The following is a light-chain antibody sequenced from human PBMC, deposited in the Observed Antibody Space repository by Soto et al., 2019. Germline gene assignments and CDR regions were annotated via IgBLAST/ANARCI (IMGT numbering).Light chain of an antibody. CDR3: QVWDSGSAHVV. V-gene: IGLV3-21*04. CDR2: SDT. J-gene: IGLJ2*01. CDR1: NIGSKG. Sequence: SYELTQPPSVSVAPGKTASISCGGNNIGSKGVHWYQQKPGQAPVLVIYSDTDLPPVIPDRFSGSNSANLATLTISRVEAGDEADDYCQVWDSGSAHVVFGGGTKLTVL.